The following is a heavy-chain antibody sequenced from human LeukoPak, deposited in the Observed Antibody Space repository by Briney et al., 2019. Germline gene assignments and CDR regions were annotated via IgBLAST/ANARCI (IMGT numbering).Heavy chain of an antibody. Sequence: PSETLSLTCTVSGGSISSYYWSWIRQPPGKGLEWIGYIYYSGSTNYNPSLKSRVTISVDTSNNQFSLKLSSVTAADTAVYYCARGVAGTVDYWGQGTLVTVSS. CDR1: GGSISSYY. D-gene: IGHD6-19*01. CDR2: IYYSGST. J-gene: IGHJ4*02. V-gene: IGHV4-59*01. CDR3: ARGVAGTVDY.